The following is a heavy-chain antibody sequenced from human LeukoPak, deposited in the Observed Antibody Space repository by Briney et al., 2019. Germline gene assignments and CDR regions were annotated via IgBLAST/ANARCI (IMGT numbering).Heavy chain of an antibody. D-gene: IGHD4-17*01. V-gene: IGHV1-46*01. CDR2: INPSDDST. CDR3: GNQLRGDAFDI. Sequence: ASVKVSCKASGYTFTNYYMHWVRQAPGQGLEWMGIINPSDDSTNYAQQFQGRVTMTRDTSTSTVYMDLSSLRSEDTAVYYCGNQLRGDAFDIWGQGTMVTVSS. J-gene: IGHJ3*02. CDR1: GYTFTNYY.